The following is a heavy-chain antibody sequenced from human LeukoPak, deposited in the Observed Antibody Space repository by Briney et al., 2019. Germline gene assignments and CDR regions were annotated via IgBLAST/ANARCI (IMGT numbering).Heavy chain of an antibody. CDR1: GFTFSNYW. V-gene: IGHV3-7*03. Sequence: GGSLRLSCEASGFTFSNYWMNWVRQAPGNALEWVAYIRKDGSEKYYVDSVKGRFTIPRDNAKNSLYLQMNSLRAEDTAVYYCARHTSGQPFDYWGQGTLVTVSS. CDR2: IRKDGSEK. CDR3: ARHTSGQPFDY. D-gene: IGHD6-19*01. J-gene: IGHJ4*02.